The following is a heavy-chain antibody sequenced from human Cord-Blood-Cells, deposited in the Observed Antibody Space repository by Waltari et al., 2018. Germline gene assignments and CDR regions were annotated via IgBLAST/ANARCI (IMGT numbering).Heavy chain of an antibody. CDR3: ARERLGNYMDV. D-gene: IGHD7-27*01. V-gene: IGHV3-53*01. Sequence: EVQLVESGGGLIQPGGSLRLSCAASGFTVSSNYMSWVRQAPGKGLECVSVIYSGGSTYYADSVKGRFTISRDNSKNTLYLQMNSLRAEDTAVYYCARERLGNYMDVWGKGTTVTVSS. CDR2: IYSGGST. CDR1: GFTVSSNY. J-gene: IGHJ6*03.